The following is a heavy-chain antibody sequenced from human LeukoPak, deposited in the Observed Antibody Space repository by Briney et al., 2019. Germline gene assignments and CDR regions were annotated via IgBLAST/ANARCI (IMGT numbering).Heavy chain of an antibody. D-gene: IGHD2-2*01. J-gene: IGHJ6*03. CDR1: GYTFTGYY. CDR3: ARDRVVVVPAAIPYYYYYMDV. Sequence: ASVKVSCKASGYTFTGYYMHWVRQAPGQGLEWMGWINPNSGGTNYAQKFQGRVTITADESTSTAYMELSSLRSEDTAVYYCARDRVVVVPAAIPYYYYYMDVWGKGTTVTISS. V-gene: IGHV1-2*02. CDR2: INPNSGGT.